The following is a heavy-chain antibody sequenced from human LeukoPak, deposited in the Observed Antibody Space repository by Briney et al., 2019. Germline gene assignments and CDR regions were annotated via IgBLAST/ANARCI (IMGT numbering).Heavy chain of an antibody. CDR3: ARMGGYSGYATY. Sequence: ETLSLTCAVYGGSFSGYYWSWIRQPPGKGLEWIGYIHYSGTTNYNPSLKNRVTISLDTSKNQFSLNLSSVTAADTAVYYCARMGGYSGYATYWGQGTLVTVSS. CDR1: GGSFSGYY. CDR2: IHYSGTT. D-gene: IGHD5-12*01. J-gene: IGHJ4*02. V-gene: IGHV4-59*08.